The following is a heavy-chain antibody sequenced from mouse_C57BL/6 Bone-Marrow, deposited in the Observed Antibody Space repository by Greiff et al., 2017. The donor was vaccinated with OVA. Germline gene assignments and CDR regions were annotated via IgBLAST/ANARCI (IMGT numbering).Heavy chain of an antibody. D-gene: IGHD1-1*01. V-gene: IGHV1-81*01. CDR2: IYPRSGNT. CDR3: ASRGYYYGSSWGFAY. Sequence: QVHVKQSGAELARPGASVKLSCKASGYTFTSYGISWVKQRTGQGLEWIGEIYPRSGNTYYNEKFKGKATLTADKSSSTAYMELRSLTSEASAVYFCASRGYYYGSSWGFAYWGQGTLVTVSA. J-gene: IGHJ3*01. CDR1: GYTFTSYG.